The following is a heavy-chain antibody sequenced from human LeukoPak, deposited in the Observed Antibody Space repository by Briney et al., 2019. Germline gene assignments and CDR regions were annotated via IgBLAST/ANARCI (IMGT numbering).Heavy chain of an antibody. D-gene: IGHD5-12*01. J-gene: IGHJ4*02. CDR3: ATHLGYSGRPYYFDN. V-gene: IGHV3-23*01. Sequence: GGSLSLSCAASTFTFSTYGMNWVHQAPGKGLEWISAISGSGDSTNYADSVKGRFTISRDNSKNTLYLQMNSLRADDTAVYYCATHLGYSGRPYYFDNWGQGILVTVSS. CDR2: ISGSGDST. CDR1: TFTFSTYG.